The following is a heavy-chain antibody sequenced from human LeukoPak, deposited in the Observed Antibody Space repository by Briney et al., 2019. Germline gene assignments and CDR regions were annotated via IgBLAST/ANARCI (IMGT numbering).Heavy chain of an antibody. CDR2: ISAYNGNT. J-gene: IGHJ5*02. Sequence: ASVKVSCMASGYTFTSYGISWVRQAPGQGLEWMGWISAYNGNTNYAQKLQGRVTMTTDTSTSTAYMEPRSLRSDDTAVYYCARDLGYCSGGSCYGNWFGPWGQGTLVTVSS. V-gene: IGHV1-18*01. CDR1: GYTFTSYG. CDR3: ARDLGYCSGGSCYGNWFGP. D-gene: IGHD2-15*01.